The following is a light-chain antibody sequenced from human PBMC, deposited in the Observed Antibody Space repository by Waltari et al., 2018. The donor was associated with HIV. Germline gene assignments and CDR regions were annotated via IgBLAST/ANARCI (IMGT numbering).Light chain of an antibody. CDR3: TSFTSSSAWL. Sequence: QSALTQPASVSGSLGQSITFSCTGTSSDIGGYDYVSWYQQHPGKAPKIIICDVPNRPSGVSERFSGSKSGNTASLTISGLQAEDEADYYCTSFTSSSAWLFGGGTKLTVL. J-gene: IGLJ3*02. CDR1: SSDIGGYDY. V-gene: IGLV2-14*03. CDR2: DVP.